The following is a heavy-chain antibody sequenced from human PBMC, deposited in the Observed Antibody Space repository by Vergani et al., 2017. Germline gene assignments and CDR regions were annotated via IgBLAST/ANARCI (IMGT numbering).Heavy chain of an antibody. D-gene: IGHD3-9*01. CDR2: INPSGGST. CDR1: GYTFTSYY. V-gene: IGHV1-46*01. J-gene: IGHJ6*02. Sequence: QVQLVQSGAEVKKPGASVKVSCKASGYTFTSYYMHWVRQAPGQGLEWMGIINPSGGSTSYAQKFQGRVTMTRDTSTSTVYMELSSLRSEDTAVYYCAKHRAYYDILTGDYYYYGMDVWGQGTTVTVSS. CDR3: AKHRAYYDILTGDYYYYGMDV.